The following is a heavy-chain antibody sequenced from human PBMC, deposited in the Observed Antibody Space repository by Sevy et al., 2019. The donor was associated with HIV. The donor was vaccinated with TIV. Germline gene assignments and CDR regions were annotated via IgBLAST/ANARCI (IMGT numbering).Heavy chain of an antibody. D-gene: IGHD3-3*01. CDR1: GYTFTSYG. V-gene: IGHV1-18*01. CDR3: ARDEGTGITIFGVVKKGDAFDI. J-gene: IGHJ3*02. Sequence: ASAKVSCKASGYTFTSYGISWVRQAPGQGLEWMGWISAYNGNTNYAQKLQGRVTMTTDTSTGTAYMELRSLRSDDTALYYCARDEGTGITIFGVVKKGDAFDIWGQGTMVTVSS. CDR2: ISAYNGNT.